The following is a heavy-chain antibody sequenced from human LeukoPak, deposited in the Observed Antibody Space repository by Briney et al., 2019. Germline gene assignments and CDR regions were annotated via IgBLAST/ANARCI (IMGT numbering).Heavy chain of an antibody. V-gene: IGHV3-30*01. CDR2: VSYHGNTQ. J-gene: IGHJ4*02. D-gene: IGHD3-10*01. CDR1: GFAFSSYA. CDR3: ARDDSIYGSGSHYKGDYFDY. Sequence: GGSLRLSCAASGFAFSSYAMHWVRQAPGKGLEWVAVVSYHGNTQYYADSVKGRFTISRDNSKNTLYLQLDSLRAEDTAVYYCARDDSIYGSGSHYKGDYFDYWGQGTLVTVSS.